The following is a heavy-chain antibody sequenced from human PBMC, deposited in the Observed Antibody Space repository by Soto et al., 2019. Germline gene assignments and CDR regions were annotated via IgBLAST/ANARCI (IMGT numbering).Heavy chain of an antibody. CDR2: ISAYNGNT. V-gene: IGHV1-18*01. CDR3: ARDVDTAMVTYYGMDV. Sequence: ASVKVFCKASGYTFTSYGISWVRQAPGQGLEWMGWISAYNGNTNYAQKLQGRVTMTTDTSTSTAYMELRSLRSDDTAVYYCARDVDTAMVTYYGMDVWGQGTTVTVSS. J-gene: IGHJ6*02. D-gene: IGHD5-18*01. CDR1: GYTFTSYG.